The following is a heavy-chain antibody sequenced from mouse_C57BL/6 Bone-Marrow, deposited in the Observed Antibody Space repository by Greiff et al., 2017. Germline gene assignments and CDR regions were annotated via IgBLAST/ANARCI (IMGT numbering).Heavy chain of an antibody. Sequence: VMLVESGGDLVKPGGSLKLSCAASGFTFSSYGMSWVRQTPDQRLEWVATISSGGSSTYYPDSVTGRFTISRDNSKNTLYLQMSRLKSEDTAMYYCARRGRGAWFAYWGQGTLVTVSA. J-gene: IGHJ3*01. V-gene: IGHV5-6*02. CDR1: GFTFSSYG. CDR3: ARRGRGAWFAY. CDR2: ISSGGSST.